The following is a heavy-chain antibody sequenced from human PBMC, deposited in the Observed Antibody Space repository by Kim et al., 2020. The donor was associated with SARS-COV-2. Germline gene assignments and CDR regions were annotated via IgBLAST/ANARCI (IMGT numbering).Heavy chain of an antibody. CDR2: ISSSSSYI. V-gene: IGHV3-21*01. Sequence: GGSLRLSCAASGFTFSSYSMNWVRQAPGKGLEWVSSISSSSSYIYYADSVKGRFTISRDNAKNSLYLQMNSLRAEDTAVYYCAREEGQWLVQPSGYFDYWGQGTLVTVSS. CDR1: GFTFSSYS. D-gene: IGHD6-19*01. J-gene: IGHJ4*02. CDR3: AREEGQWLVQPSGYFDY.